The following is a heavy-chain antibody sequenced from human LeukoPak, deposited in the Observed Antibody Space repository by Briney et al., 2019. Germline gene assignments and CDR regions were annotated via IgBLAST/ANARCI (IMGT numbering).Heavy chain of an antibody. CDR3: ARAHYYYDSSGLLDY. CDR2: ISAYNGNT. Sequence: ASVKVSCKASGYTFTSYGISWVRQAPGQGLEWMGWISAYNGNTNYAQKLQGRVTMTRDTSISTAYMELSRLRSDDTAVYYCARAHYYYDSSGLLDYWGQGTLVTVSS. D-gene: IGHD3-22*01. J-gene: IGHJ4*02. CDR1: GYTFTSYG. V-gene: IGHV1-18*01.